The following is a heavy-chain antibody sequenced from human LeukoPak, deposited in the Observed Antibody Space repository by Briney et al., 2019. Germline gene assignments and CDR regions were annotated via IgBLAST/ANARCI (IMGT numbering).Heavy chain of an antibody. CDR3: ARDLGLTPGYGMDV. V-gene: IGHV3-30*04. CDR2: ISYDGSNK. CDR1: GFTFSNYA. J-gene: IGHJ6*02. Sequence: PGGSLRLSCAASGFTFSNYAMHWVRQAPGKGLVWVAVISYDGSNKYYADSVKGRFTISRDNSKNTLYLQMNSLRAEDTAVYYCARDLGLTPGYGMDVWGQGTTVTVSS.